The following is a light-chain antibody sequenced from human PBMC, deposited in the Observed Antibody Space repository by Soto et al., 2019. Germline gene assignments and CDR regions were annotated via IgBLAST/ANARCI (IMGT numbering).Light chain of an antibody. CDR2: NND. Sequence: QSVLTQPPSASGTPGQRVTISCSGSSSNVASNSVTWYQQVPGTAPKLLMYNNDQRPSGVPDRFSGSKSGTSASLVISGLQSEDEAAYYCAAWDDTLKGWVFGGGTQLTVL. CDR1: SSNVASNS. J-gene: IGLJ3*02. V-gene: IGLV1-44*01. CDR3: AAWDDTLKGWV.